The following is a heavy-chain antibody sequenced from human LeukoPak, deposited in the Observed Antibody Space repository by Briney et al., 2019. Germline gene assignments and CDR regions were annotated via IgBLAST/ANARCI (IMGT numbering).Heavy chain of an antibody. Sequence: ASVKVSCKASGGTFSSYAISWVRQAPGQGLEWMGWISAYNGNTNYAQKLQGRVTMTTDTSTSTTYMELRSLRSEDTAVYYCARDEQDSSSWYARWFDPWGQGTLVTVSS. CDR1: GGTFSSYA. J-gene: IGHJ5*02. CDR3: ARDEQDSSSWYARWFDP. V-gene: IGHV1-18*01. D-gene: IGHD6-13*01. CDR2: ISAYNGNT.